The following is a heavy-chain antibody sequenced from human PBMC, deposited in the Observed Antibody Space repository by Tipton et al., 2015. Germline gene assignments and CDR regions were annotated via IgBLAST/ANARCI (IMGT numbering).Heavy chain of an antibody. CDR3: AREDFWSGYTFYY. CDR2: VYSSGST. J-gene: IGHJ4*02. CDR1: GGSISTYY. D-gene: IGHD3-3*01. V-gene: IGHV4-59*01. Sequence: GLVKPSGTQSLTCTVSGGSISTYYWTWIRQSPGKGLEWIGHVYSSGSTNYNPSLKSRVAISVDTSKNQFSLKLSSVTAADTAVYYCAREDFWSGYTFYYWGQGTLVTVSS.